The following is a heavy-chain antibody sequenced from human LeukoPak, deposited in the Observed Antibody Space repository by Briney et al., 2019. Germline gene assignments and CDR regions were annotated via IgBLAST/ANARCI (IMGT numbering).Heavy chain of an antibody. CDR2: ISSSGSTI. D-gene: IGHD3-22*01. V-gene: IGHV3-11*04. CDR3: ASLDYYDSSGYLSPNPEGFDD. Sequence: GGSLRLSCAASGLTFSDYYMSWIRQAPGKGLEWVSYISSSGSTIYYADSVKGRFTISRDNAKNSLYLQMNSLRAEDTAVYYCASLDYYDSSGYLSPNPEGFDDWGQGTLVTVSS. CDR1: GLTFSDYY. J-gene: IGHJ4*02.